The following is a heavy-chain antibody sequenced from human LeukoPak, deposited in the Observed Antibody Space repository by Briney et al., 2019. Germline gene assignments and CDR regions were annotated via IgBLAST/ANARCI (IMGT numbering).Heavy chain of an antibody. V-gene: IGHV1-18*01. CDR1: GYTFTSYG. CDR2: IRTYNGNT. J-gene: IGHJ4*02. Sequence: GSVKVSCKASGYTFTSYGINWVRQAPGQGLEWMGWIRTYNGNTNYGQKLQGRVTLTTDTSTSTAYMELRSLRSDDTAVFYCARDVRGELALQPDYWGQGTLVTVSS. D-gene: IGHD1-26*01. CDR3: ARDVRGELALQPDY.